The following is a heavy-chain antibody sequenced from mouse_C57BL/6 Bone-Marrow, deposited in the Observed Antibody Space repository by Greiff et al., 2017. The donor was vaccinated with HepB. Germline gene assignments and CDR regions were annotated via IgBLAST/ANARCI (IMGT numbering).Heavy chain of an antibody. Sequence: EVQLQQSGPELVKPGASVKIPCKASGYTFTDYNMDWVKQSHGKSLEWIGDINPNNGGTIYNQKFKGKATLTVDKSSSTAYMELRSLTSEDTAVYYCARSLGTTVVAPFAYWGQGTLVTVSA. CDR1: GYTFTDYN. J-gene: IGHJ3*01. CDR3: ARSLGTTVVAPFAY. V-gene: IGHV1-18*01. D-gene: IGHD1-1*01. CDR2: INPNNGGT.